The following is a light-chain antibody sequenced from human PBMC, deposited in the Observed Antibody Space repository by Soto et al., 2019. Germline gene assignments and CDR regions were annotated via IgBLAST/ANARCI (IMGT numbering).Light chain of an antibody. J-gene: IGKJ4*01. CDR1: QSVTNSY. Sequence: EIVMTQSPVTLSLSPGERSTLSFMSSQSVTNSYLAWYQQKPGQAPRLLIFGASTRAAGIPARFSGSGSGTEFTLTISSLQSEDFAVYYCQQYSNWPLTFGGGTKVDNK. CDR3: QQYSNWPLT. V-gene: IGKV3-15*01. CDR2: GAS.